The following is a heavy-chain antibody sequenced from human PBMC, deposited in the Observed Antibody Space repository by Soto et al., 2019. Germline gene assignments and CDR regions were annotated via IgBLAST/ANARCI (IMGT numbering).Heavy chain of an antibody. CDR1: GFTFSNYA. J-gene: IGHJ1*01. V-gene: IGHV1-3*01. CDR2: INAGTGDT. D-gene: IGHD1-26*01. CDR3: ATLLARKVH. Sequence: AVKASCKASGFTFSNYAIHWVCQTPGPGLEWMGWINAGTGDTKYLQKFQCRVTITRETSTSTAYMALSSLRSEDTAVFYCATLLARKVHW.